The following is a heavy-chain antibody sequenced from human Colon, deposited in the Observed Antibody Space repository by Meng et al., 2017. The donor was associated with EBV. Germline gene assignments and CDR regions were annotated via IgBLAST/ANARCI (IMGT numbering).Heavy chain of an antibody. Sequence: SGPGLVNPSGTLSLTCAVSGGSLRSRHWWIWVRKPTEKALEWIRETYQSGSTNYHPSLKSRVTISVDESKNQFSLRLSSVPAADTAVYYCARVGAYCGGDCYHPRWGQGTLVTVSS. CDR3: ARVGAYCGGDCYHPR. J-gene: IGHJ4*02. D-gene: IGHD2-21*02. V-gene: IGHV4-4*02. CDR1: GGSLRSRHW. CDR2: TYQSGST.